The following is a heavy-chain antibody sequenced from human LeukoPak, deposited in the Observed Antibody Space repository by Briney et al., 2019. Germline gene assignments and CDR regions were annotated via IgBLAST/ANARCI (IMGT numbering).Heavy chain of an antibody. CDR1: GGSISSSNYY. V-gene: IGHV4-39*01. D-gene: IGHD3-16*01. J-gene: IGHJ3*02. Sequence: PSETLSLTCTVSGGSISSSNYYWGWIRQPPGKGLGWIGSIYYSGSTYYNPSLSSRVTISVDTSKNQFSLNLTSVTAADTAVYYCARRQYYDDYLDAFDIWGQGTMVTVSS. CDR2: IYYSGST. CDR3: ARRQYYDDYLDAFDI.